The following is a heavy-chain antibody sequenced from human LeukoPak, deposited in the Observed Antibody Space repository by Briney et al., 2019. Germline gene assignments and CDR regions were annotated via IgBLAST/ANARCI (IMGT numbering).Heavy chain of an antibody. Sequence: ASVKVSCKASGGTFSSYAISWVRQAPGQGLEWMGWINPDSGGTNSAQNFQGRVTMTRDTSISTAYMELNRLGSDDTAVYYCARDTVVMSTPYYYYYGMDVWGQGTTVTVSS. V-gene: IGHV1-2*02. CDR1: GGTFSSYA. J-gene: IGHJ6*02. CDR3: ARDTVVMSTPYYYYYGMDV. D-gene: IGHD4-23*01. CDR2: INPDSGGT.